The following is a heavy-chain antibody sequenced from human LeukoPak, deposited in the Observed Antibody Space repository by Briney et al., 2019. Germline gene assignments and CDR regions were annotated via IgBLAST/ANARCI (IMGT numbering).Heavy chain of an antibody. CDR3: AREGGANGGTYYNYYSYYMAV. CDR1: GFTFSSYG. CDR2: IWYDGSNK. J-gene: IGHJ6*03. V-gene: IGHV3-33*01. Sequence: SLRLSCAASGFTFSSYGMHWVRQAPGKGLEWVAVIWYDGSNKYYADSVKGRFTISRDNSKNTLYLQMNSLRAEDTAVYYCAREGGANGGTYYNYYSYYMAVGEKGPTAPFPS. D-gene: IGHD1-26*01.